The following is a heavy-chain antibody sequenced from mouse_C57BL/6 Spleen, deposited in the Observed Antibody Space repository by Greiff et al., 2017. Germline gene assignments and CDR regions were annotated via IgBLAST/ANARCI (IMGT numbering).Heavy chain of an antibody. CDR3: AREGPPHYYGSSHWYFDV. V-gene: IGHV5-4*01. CDR1: GFTFSSYA. J-gene: IGHJ1*03. D-gene: IGHD1-1*01. CDR2: ISDGGSYT. Sequence: EVQRVESGGGLVKPGGSLKLSCAASGFTFSSYAMSWVRQTPEKRLEWVATISDGGSYTYYPDNVKGRFTISRDNAKNNLYLQMSHLKSEDTAMYYCAREGPPHYYGSSHWYFDVWGTGTTVTVSS.